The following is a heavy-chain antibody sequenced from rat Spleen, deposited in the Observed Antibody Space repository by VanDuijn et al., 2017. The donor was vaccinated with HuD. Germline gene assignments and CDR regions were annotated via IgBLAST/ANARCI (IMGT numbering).Heavy chain of an antibody. CDR1: GFTFSNYG. J-gene: IGHJ4*01. V-gene: IGHV5-29*01. D-gene: IGHD1-11*01. Sequence: EVQLVESGGGLVQPGRSLKLSCEASGFTFSNYGMAWVRQAPTKGLEWVATISHDDPNTYYRDSVKGRFTISRKNAEDTVYLQMNSLRSEDTATYYCVKEANYGGLMDVWGQGASVTVSS. CDR2: ISHDDPNT. CDR3: VKEANYGGLMDV.